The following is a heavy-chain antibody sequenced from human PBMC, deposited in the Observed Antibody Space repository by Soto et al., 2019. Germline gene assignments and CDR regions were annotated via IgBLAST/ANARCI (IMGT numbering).Heavy chain of an antibody. Sequence: GGSLRLSCAASGFTFRSYAMHWVRQAPGKGLEWVAVLSNDERNAYYAVSVKGRFTISRDTSKNTLFLQMDSLRPEDTAVYYCATEESGGTASAVYFDSWGQGTQVTVSS. D-gene: IGHD3-3*01. CDR2: LSNDERNA. J-gene: IGHJ4*02. CDR3: ATEESGGTASAVYFDS. V-gene: IGHV3-30*04. CDR1: GFTFRSYA.